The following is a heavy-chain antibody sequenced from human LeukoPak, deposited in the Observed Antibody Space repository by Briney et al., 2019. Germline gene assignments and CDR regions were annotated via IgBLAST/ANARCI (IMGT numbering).Heavy chain of an antibody. CDR1: GGSISSYY. D-gene: IGHD2-15*01. CDR2: IYYSGST. J-gene: IGHJ3*02. CDR3: ARASLGYCSGGSCYRDAFDI. V-gene: IGHV4-59*01. Sequence: SETLSLTCTVSGGSISSYYWSWIRQPPGKGLEWIGYIYYSGSTNYNPSLKSRVTISVDTSKNQFSLKLSSVTAADTAVYYCARASLGYCSGGSCYRDAFDIWGQGTMVTVSS.